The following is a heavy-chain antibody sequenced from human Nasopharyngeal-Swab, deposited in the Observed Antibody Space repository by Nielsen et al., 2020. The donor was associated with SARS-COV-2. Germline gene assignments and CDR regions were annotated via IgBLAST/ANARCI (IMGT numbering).Heavy chain of an antibody. D-gene: IGHD3-10*01. CDR2: INWDDHK. J-gene: IGHJ6*02. V-gene: IGHV2-70*01. Sequence: SGPTLVKPTQTLTLTCTFSGFPLSASGMCVTWIRQPPGKALEWLALINWDDHKYYSTSLRTRLNISKDTSKNQVVLTMTNMDPVDTGTYYCARMYSTGYYYYGMDVWGQGTTVTVSS. CDR3: ARMYSTGYYYYGMDV. CDR1: GFPLSASGMC.